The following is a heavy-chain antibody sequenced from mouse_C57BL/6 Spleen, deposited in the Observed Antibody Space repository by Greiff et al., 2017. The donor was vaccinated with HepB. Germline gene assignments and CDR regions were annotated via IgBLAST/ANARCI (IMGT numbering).Heavy chain of an antibody. Sequence: EVYLVESGGGLVKPGGSLKLSCAASGFTFSDYGMHWVRQAPEKGLEWVAYISSGSSTIYYADTVKGRFTISRDNAKNTLFLQMTSLRSEDTAMYYCARNIYYYGSSYGYFDYWGQGTTLTVSS. D-gene: IGHD1-1*01. J-gene: IGHJ2*01. CDR2: ISSGSSTI. V-gene: IGHV5-17*01. CDR1: GFTFSDYG. CDR3: ARNIYYYGSSYGYFDY.